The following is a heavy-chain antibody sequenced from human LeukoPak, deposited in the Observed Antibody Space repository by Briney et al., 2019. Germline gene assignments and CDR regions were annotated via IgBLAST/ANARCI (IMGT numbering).Heavy chain of an antibody. Sequence: PSETLSLTCTVSGGSISSYYWSRIRQPPGKGLEWIGYIYYSGSTNYNPSLKSRVTISVDTSKNQFSLKLSSVTAADTAVYYCAGGSWYGGAAWAEYFQHWGQGTLVTVSS. J-gene: IGHJ1*01. V-gene: IGHV4-59*01. CDR2: IYYSGST. CDR3: AGGSWYGGAAWAEYFQH. D-gene: IGHD6-13*01. CDR1: GGSISSYY.